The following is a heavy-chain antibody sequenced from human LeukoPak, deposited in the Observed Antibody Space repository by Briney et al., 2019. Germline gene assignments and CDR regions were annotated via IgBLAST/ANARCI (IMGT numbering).Heavy chain of an antibody. CDR3: ARIYCSSTSCPSNWFDP. J-gene: IGHJ5*02. CDR2: ISSSGSTI. D-gene: IGHD2-2*01. CDR1: GFTFSSYE. V-gene: IGHV3-48*03. Sequence: PGGSLRLSCAASGFTFSSYEMNWVRQAPGKGLEWVSYISSSGSTIYYADSVKGRFTISRDNAKNSLYLQMNSLRAEDTAVYYCARIYCSSTSCPSNWFDPWGQGTLVTVSS.